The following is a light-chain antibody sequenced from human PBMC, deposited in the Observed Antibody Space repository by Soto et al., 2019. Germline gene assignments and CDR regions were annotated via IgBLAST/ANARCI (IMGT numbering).Light chain of an antibody. CDR3: QPYYSYTLS. J-gene: IGKJ4*01. V-gene: IGKV1-5*03. Sequence: DIQMTQSPSTLSASVGDRVTITCRASQSISSWLACYQQKPGKAPNLLIYKASSLDRGVPSPFSGSGSGTEFTLAITALQPDAFPTDYGQPYYSYTLSFGGGTKVEIK. CDR2: KAS. CDR1: QSISSW.